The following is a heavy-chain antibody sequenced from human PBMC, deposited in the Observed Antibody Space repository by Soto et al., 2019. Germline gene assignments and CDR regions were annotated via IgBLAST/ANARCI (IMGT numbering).Heavy chain of an antibody. CDR3: ARDMSGGTYNYYYGMDV. V-gene: IGHV3-11*01. CDR2: ISSSGSTI. D-gene: IGHD1-26*01. Sequence: PGGSLRLSCAASGFTFSDYYMSWIRQAPGKGLEWVSYISSSGSTIYYADSVKGRFTISRDNSKNTLYLQMNSLRADDTAVYYCARDMSGGTYNYYYGMDVWGQGTTVTVS. J-gene: IGHJ6*02. CDR1: GFTFSDYY.